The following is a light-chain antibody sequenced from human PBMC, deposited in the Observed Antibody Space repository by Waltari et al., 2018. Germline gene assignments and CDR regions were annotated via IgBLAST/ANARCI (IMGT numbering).Light chain of an antibody. V-gene: IGKV3-15*01. CDR3: QQYNDWPRT. J-gene: IGKJ1*01. CDR1: HGVSSN. Sequence: DIVMTQPPATLSVSPGERATLSCRASHGVSSNLAWYQQKPGQAPRLLIYGASTRATGIPARFSGSGSGTEFTLTISSLQSEDFAIYFCQQYNDWPRTFGQGTKVEIK. CDR2: GAS.